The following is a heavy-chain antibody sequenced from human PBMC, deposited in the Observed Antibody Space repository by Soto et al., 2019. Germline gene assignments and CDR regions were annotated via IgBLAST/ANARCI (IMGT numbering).Heavy chain of an antibody. Sequence: GGSLRLSCAASGFTLPNYVMSWVRQPPGKGLEWVSGIGAGDSGTYYADSVKGRFTISRDNSKDTLYLQMNSLRAEDTAVYYCARDLGYYESSGYFDYWGQGTLVTVSS. CDR1: GFTLPNYV. D-gene: IGHD3-22*01. CDR3: ARDLGYYESSGYFDY. V-gene: IGHV3-23*01. J-gene: IGHJ4*02. CDR2: IGAGDSGT.